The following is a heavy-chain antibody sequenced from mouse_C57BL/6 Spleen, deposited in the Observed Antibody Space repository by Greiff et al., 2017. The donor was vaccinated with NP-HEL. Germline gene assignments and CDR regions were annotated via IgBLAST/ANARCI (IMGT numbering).Heavy chain of an antibody. Sequence: EVQLQQSGPELVKPGASVKISCKASGYTFTDYYMNWVKQSHGKSLEWIGDINPNNGGTSYNQKFKGKATLTVDKSSSTAYMELRSLTSEDSAVYYCATRPWYFDVWGTGTTVTVSS. CDR3: ATRPWYFDV. CDR1: GYTFTDYY. J-gene: IGHJ1*03. CDR2: INPNNGGT. V-gene: IGHV1-26*01.